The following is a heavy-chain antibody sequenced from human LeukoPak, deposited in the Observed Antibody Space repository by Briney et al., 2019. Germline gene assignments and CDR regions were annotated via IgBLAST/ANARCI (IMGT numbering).Heavy chain of an antibody. D-gene: IGHD2-15*01. V-gene: IGHV1-18*01. CDR3: ARIRVAALYYYYGMDV. J-gene: IGHJ6*02. Sequence: GASVKVSCKASGYAFTSYGISWVRQAPGQGLEWMGWISAYNGNTNYAQKLQGRVTMTTDTSTSTDYMELRSLRSDDTAVYYCARIRVAALYYYYGMDVWGQGTTVTVSS. CDR1: GYAFTSYG. CDR2: ISAYNGNT.